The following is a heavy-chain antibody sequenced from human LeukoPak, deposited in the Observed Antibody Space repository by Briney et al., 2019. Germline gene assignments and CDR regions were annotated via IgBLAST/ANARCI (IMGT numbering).Heavy chain of an antibody. J-gene: IGHJ1*01. CDR3: AKDTDVVVPEYFQY. Sequence: GGSLRLSCAASGFTFTSYAMNWVRQAPGKGLEWVSAISGSGGSTHYADSVKGRFTVSRDNSENTLFLQMNSLRAEDTAIYYCAKDTDVVVPEYFQYWGQDTLFTVSS. CDR2: ISGSGGST. CDR1: GFTFTSYA. V-gene: IGHV3-23*01. D-gene: IGHD2-15*01.